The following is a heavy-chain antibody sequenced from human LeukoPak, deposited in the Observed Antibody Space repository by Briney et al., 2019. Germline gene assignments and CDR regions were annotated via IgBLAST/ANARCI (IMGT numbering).Heavy chain of an antibody. Sequence: PGGSLRLSCAASGFTFSSYAMSWVHQAPGKGLEWVSAISGSGGSTYYADSVKGRFTISRDNSKNTLYLQMNSLRAEDTAVYYCAKRYCSSTSCYYDYWGQGTLVTVSS. CDR2: ISGSGGST. CDR3: AKRYCSSTSCYYDY. D-gene: IGHD2-2*01. CDR1: GFTFSSYA. J-gene: IGHJ4*02. V-gene: IGHV3-23*01.